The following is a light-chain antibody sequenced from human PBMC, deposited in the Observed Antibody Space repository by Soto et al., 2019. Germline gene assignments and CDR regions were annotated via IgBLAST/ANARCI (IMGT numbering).Light chain of an antibody. CDR1: QSISTY. J-gene: IGKJ4*01. CDR2: GAC. V-gene: IGKV1-39*01. CDR3: QQWFSTPLLT. Sequence: DIQMTQSPSSLSASVGDRVTITCRSSQSISTYLNWYQQKPAQAPKLLIYGACNLESGVPSTFSGSGSGTDFTLTISSLQPEDFAAYYCQQWFSTPLLTFGGGTKVEIK.